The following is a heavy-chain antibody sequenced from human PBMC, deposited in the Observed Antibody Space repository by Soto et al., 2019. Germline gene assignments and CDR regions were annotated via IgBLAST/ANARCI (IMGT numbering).Heavy chain of an antibody. CDR3: AKDPYCGGDCYLAYLDY. Sequence: GGSLRLSCAASGFTFSSYAMSWVRQAPGKGLEWVSAISGSGGSTYYADSVKGRFTISRDNSKNTLYLQMNSLRAEDTAVYYCAKDPYCGGDCYLAYLDYWGQGTLVTVS. CDR2: ISGSGGST. V-gene: IGHV3-23*01. J-gene: IGHJ4*02. D-gene: IGHD2-21*01. CDR1: GFTFSSYA.